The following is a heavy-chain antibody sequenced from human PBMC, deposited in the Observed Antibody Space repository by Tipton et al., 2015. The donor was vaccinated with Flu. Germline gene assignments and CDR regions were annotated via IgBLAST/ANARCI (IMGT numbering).Heavy chain of an antibody. V-gene: IGHV4-59*01. CDR1: GGSISSYY. CDR3: ARYGTYDGSRYFQH. Sequence: TLSLTCTVSGGSISSYYWSWIRQPPGKGLEWIGYIYYSGSTNYNPSLKSRVTISVDTSKNQFSLKLSSVTAADTAVYYCARYGTYDGSRYFQHWDQGTLVPISS. CDR2: IYYSGST. J-gene: IGHJ1*01. D-gene: IGHD1-26*01.